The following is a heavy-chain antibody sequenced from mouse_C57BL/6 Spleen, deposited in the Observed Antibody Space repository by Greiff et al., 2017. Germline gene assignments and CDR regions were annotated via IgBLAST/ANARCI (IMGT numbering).Heavy chain of an antibody. J-gene: IGHJ2*01. CDR1: GYTFTDYY. CDR2: INPNNGGT. V-gene: IGHV1-26*01. CDR3: AKFLAY. Sequence: EVQLQQSGPELVKPGASVKISCKASGYTFTDYYMNWVKQSPGKSLEWIGDINPNNGGTSYNQKFKGKATLTVDKSSSTAYMELRSLTSEDAAVYYCAKFLAYWGQGTTLTVSS.